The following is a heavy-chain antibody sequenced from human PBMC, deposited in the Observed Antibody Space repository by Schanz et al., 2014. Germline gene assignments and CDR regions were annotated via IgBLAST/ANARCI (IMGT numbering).Heavy chain of an antibody. D-gene: IGHD1-1*01. CDR3: ARDTTWRLDL. V-gene: IGHV4-61*02. Sequence: QVQLQESGPGLVKPSQTLSLTCIVSGGSISSGTYYWSWIRQPAGKALEWFGRVFPNGITNCNPSHKSRVPISLTTSKNHSSLTLTPLTTADTAVYYCARDTTWRLDLWGRGTLVTVSS. J-gene: IGHJ2*01. CDR1: GGSISSGTYY. CDR2: VFPNGIT.